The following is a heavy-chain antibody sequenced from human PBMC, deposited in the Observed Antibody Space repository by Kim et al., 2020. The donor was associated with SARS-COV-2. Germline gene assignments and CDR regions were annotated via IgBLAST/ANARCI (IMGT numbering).Heavy chain of an antibody. CDR1: GFTFSSYA. V-gene: IGHV3-23*01. CDR2: ISGSGGST. CDR3: AKIQLWSSTRPNDY. Sequence: GGSLRLSCAASGFTFSSYAMSWVRQAPGKGLEWVSAISGSGGSTYYADSVKGRFTISRDNSKNTLYLQMNSLRAEDTAVYYCAKIQLWSSTRPNDYWGQGTLVTVSS. D-gene: IGHD2-2*01. J-gene: IGHJ4*02.